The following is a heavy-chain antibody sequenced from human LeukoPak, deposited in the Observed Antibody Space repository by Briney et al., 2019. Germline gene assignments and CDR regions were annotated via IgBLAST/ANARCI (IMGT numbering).Heavy chain of an antibody. Sequence: ASVKVSCKASGYTFTGYYMHWVRQAPGQGLEWMGWINPNSGGTNYAQKFQGRVTMTRDTSISTAYMELSRLRSDDTAVYYCARDGIYGSGSYYEISWFDPWGQGTLVTVSS. CDR2: INPNSGGT. D-gene: IGHD3-10*01. CDR3: ARDGIYGSGSYYEISWFDP. J-gene: IGHJ5*02. V-gene: IGHV1-2*02. CDR1: GYTFTGYY.